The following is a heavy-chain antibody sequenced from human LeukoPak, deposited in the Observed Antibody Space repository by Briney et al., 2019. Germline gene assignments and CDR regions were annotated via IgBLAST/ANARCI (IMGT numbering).Heavy chain of an antibody. D-gene: IGHD3-9*01. J-gene: IGHJ4*02. Sequence: SETLSLTCAVYGGSFSGYYWSWIRQPPGKGLEWIGEINHSGSTNYNPSLKSRVTISVDTSKNQFSLKLSSVTAADTAVYYCARLKASYYDILTGYYGGYFDYWGQGTLVTVSS. CDR2: INHSGST. V-gene: IGHV4-34*01. CDR1: GGSFSGYY. CDR3: ARLKASYYDILTGYYGGYFDY.